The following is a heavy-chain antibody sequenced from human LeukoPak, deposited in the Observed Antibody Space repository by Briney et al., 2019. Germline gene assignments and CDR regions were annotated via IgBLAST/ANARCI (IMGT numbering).Heavy chain of an antibody. CDR1: GFTFSSYT. Sequence: PGGSLRLSCAASGFTFSSYTMNWVRQAPGKGLEWVSSISSSSSYIYYADSVKGRFTISRDNAKNSLYLQMNSLRAEDTAVYYCAKDRTYFDFWSGQGGFDYWGQGTLVTVSS. CDR2: ISSSSSYI. V-gene: IGHV3-21*01. J-gene: IGHJ4*02. CDR3: AKDRTYFDFWSGQGGFDY. D-gene: IGHD3-3*01.